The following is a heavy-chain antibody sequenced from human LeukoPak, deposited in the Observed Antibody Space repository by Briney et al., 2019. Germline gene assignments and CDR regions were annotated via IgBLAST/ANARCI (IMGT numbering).Heavy chain of an antibody. D-gene: IGHD5-12*01. J-gene: IGHJ4*02. Sequence: PGGSLRLSCAASGFTFSDYYMSWIRQAPGKGLEWVSYISSSGSTYYADSVKGRFTISRDNSKNTLYLQMNSLRAEDTAVYYCAREYGGYAGLVDYWGQGTLVTVSS. CDR2: ISSSGST. CDR1: GFTFSDYY. V-gene: IGHV3-11*01. CDR3: AREYGGYAGLVDY.